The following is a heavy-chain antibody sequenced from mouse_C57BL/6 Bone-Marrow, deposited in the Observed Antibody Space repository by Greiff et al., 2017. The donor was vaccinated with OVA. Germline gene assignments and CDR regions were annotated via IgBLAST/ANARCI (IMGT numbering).Heavy chain of an antibody. V-gene: IGHV5-9-1*02. J-gene: IGHJ3*01. Sequence: EVMLVESGEGLVKPGGSLKLSCAASGFTFSSYAMSWVRQTPEKRLEWVAYISSGGDYIYYADTVKGRFTISRDTARNTLYLQMSSLKSEDTAMYYCTRGITTVVAPAYWGQGTLVTVSA. D-gene: IGHD1-1*01. CDR1: GFTFSSYA. CDR2: ISSGGDYI. CDR3: TRGITTVVAPAY.